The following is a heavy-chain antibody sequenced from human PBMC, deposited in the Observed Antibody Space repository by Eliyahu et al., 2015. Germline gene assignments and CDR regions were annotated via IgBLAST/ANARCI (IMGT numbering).Heavy chain of an antibody. J-gene: IGHJ4*02. V-gene: IGHV3-33*01. CDR1: GXTXRXYG. Sequence: QVQLVESGGGVVQPGRSXXRSCAXSGXTXRXYGMHWVRQAPGKGLEWVAVIWYDGSNKYYADSVKGRFTISRDNSKNTLYLQMNSLRAEDTAVYYCAREVVTIDSYGYGVDYWGQGTLVTVSS. CDR2: IWYDGSNK. CDR3: AREVVTIDSYGYGVDY. D-gene: IGHD5-18*01.